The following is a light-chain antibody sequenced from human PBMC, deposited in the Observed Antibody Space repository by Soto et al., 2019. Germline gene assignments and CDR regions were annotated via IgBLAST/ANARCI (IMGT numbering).Light chain of an antibody. CDR1: SSNIGSNT. CDR3: GTWDSSLSAGVV. Sequence: QSVLTQPPSASGTPGQRVTISCSGSSSNIGSNTVNWYQQLPGTAPKLLIYDNNKRPSGIPDRFSGFKSGTSATLGITGLQTGDEAIYYCGTWDSSLSAGVVFGGGTKLTVL. J-gene: IGLJ2*01. CDR2: DNN. V-gene: IGLV1-51*01.